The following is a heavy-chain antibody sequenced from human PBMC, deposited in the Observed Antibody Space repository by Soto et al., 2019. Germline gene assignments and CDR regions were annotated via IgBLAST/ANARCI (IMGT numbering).Heavy chain of an antibody. CDR1: GDSVSSDSAT. CDR2: TYYRSKWYN. D-gene: IGHD3-22*01. J-gene: IGHJ6*02. Sequence: PSQTLSRTCAISGDSVSSDSATWKWIRQSPSRGLEWLGRTYYRSKWYNDYGVSVKSRITIDPDTSKKPFSLQRHSVTTEATAVYSCTRGPEYFYVSRGTRYYCQNGVVLWGPGTTVTASS. CDR3: TRGPEYFYVSRGTRYYCQNGVVL. V-gene: IGHV6-1*01.